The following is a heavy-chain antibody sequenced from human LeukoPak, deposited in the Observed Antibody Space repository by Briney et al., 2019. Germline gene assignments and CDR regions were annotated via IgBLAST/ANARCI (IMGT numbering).Heavy chain of an antibody. D-gene: IGHD3-22*01. CDR3: TNGIKSNYYDSSGYTAGGGDY. J-gene: IGHJ4*02. CDR2: ITSSSSHI. Sequence: ETLSLTCAVYGGSFSGYYWSWIRQPPGKGLEWVSSITSSSSHIYYADSVKGRFTISRDNSKNTLYLQMNSLRAEDTAVYYCTNGIKSNYYDSSGYTAGGGDYWGQGTLVTVSS. V-gene: IGHV3-21*04. CDR1: GGSFSGYY.